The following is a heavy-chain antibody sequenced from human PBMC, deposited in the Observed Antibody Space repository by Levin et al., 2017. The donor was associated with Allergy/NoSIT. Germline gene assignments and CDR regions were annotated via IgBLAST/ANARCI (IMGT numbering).Heavy chain of an antibody. Sequence: SVKVSCKTSGGTFSSYGISWVRQAPGQGLEYMGSIIPIVGRANYAQKFQGRVTITADKSTTTAYMELSSLTSEDTAVYYCARGHWELARGVLLSGHFDFWGQGTLVTVSS. J-gene: IGHJ4*02. V-gene: IGHV1-69*04. CDR1: GGTFSSYG. D-gene: IGHD3-10*01. CDR3: ARGHWELARGVLLSGHFDF. CDR2: IIPIVGRA.